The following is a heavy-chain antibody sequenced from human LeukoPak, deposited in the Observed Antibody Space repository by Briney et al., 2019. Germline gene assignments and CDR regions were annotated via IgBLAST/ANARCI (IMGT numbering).Heavy chain of an antibody. J-gene: IGHJ5*02. D-gene: IGHD6-13*01. CDR2: IKQDGSEK. CDR1: GVTFSNYW. V-gene: IGHV3-7*01. CDR3: ARDSVPYSSSRRSWFDP. Sequence: GGSLRLSCAASGVTFSNYWMTWVRQAPGKGLEWVATIKQDGSEKYYMDSVRGRFTISRDNAKNSLYLQMNSLRAEDTAVYYCARDSVPYSSSRRSWFDPWGQGTLVTVSS.